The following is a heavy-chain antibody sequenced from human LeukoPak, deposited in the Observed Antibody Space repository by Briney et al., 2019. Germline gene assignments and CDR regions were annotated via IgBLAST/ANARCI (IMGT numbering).Heavy chain of an antibody. D-gene: IGHD4-11*01. V-gene: IGHV1-18*01. CDR2: ISAYNGNT. J-gene: IGHJ6*02. Sequence: ASVKVSCKASGYTFTSYGISWVRQAPGQGLEWMGWISAYNGNTNYAQKLQGRVTMTTDTSTSTAYMELSRLRSDDTAVYYCARGGLSTVTTTRASGNYYYYGMDVWGQGTTVTVSS. CDR3: ARGGLSTVTTTRASGNYYYYGMDV. CDR1: GYTFTSYG.